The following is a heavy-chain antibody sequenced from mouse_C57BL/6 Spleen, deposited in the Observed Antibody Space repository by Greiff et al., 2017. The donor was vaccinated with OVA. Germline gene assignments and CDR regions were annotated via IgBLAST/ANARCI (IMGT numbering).Heavy chain of an antibody. CDR2: INPGSGGT. V-gene: IGHV1-54*01. CDR3: ARAGTKGTSEYFDY. Sequence: VKLMESGAELVRPGTSVKVSCKASGYAFTNYLIEWVKQRPGQGLEWIGVINPGSGGTNYNEKFKGKATLTADKSSSTAYMQLSSLTSEDSAVYFCARAGTKGTSEYFDYWGQGTTLTVSS. D-gene: IGHD4-1*01. CDR1: GYAFTNYL. J-gene: IGHJ2*01.